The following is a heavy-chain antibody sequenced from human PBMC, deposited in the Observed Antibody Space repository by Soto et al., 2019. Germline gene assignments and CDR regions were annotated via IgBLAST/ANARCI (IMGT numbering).Heavy chain of an antibody. CDR3: ARDMSLTTVTTFPGDAFDI. J-gene: IGHJ3*02. CDR2: IWYDGSNK. V-gene: IGHV3-33*01. CDR1: GFTFSSYG. D-gene: IGHD4-17*01. Sequence: QVQLVESGGGVVQPGRSLRLSCAASGFTFSSYGMHWVRQAPGKGLEWVAVIWYDGSNKYYADSVKGRFTISRDNSKNTLYLQMNRLRAEDTALYYCARDMSLTTVTTFPGDAFDIRGQGTMVTVSS.